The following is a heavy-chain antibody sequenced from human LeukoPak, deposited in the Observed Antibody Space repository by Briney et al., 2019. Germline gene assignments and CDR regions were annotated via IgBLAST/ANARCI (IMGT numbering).Heavy chain of an antibody. Sequence: SETLSLTCTVSGGSITIYYWSWIRQPAGKGLEWIGRIYTSGSTNYNPSLTSRVTMSVDTSKNQFSLTLNSVTAADTAIYYCAKGAGGFSYYNWFDPWGQGTLVTVSS. CDR2: IYTSGST. V-gene: IGHV4-4*07. J-gene: IGHJ5*02. CDR1: GGSITIYY. D-gene: IGHD5-18*01. CDR3: AKGAGGFSYYNWFDP.